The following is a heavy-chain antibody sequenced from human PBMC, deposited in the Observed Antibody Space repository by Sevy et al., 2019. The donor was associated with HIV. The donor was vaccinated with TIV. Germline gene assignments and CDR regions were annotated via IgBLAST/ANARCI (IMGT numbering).Heavy chain of an antibody. CDR3: ARDCSSTKCLWGLDV. Sequence: GGSLRLSCAASGFTFSRYWMSWVRQAPGKGLEWVANIKKDGSEKYYVDSVKDRFTISRDNAKNSLYLQMNSLRAEDMDLYDCARDCSSTKCLWGLDVWGQGTTVTVSS. CDR2: IKKDGSEK. CDR1: GFTFSRYW. D-gene: IGHD2-2*01. V-gene: IGHV3-7*01. J-gene: IGHJ6*02.